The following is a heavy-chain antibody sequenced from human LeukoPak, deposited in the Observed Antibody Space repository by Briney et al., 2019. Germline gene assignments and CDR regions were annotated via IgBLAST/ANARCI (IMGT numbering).Heavy chain of an antibody. Sequence: GGSLRLSCAASGFTVSSNYMSWVRQAPGKGLEWVSVIYSGGSTYYADSVKGRFTISRDNSTNTLYLQMNSLRAEDTAVYYCAREVTIFGVETYYMDVWGKGTTVTVSS. CDR2: IYSGGST. V-gene: IGHV3-66*01. CDR3: AREVTIFGVETYYMDV. J-gene: IGHJ6*03. CDR1: GFTVSSNY. D-gene: IGHD3-3*01.